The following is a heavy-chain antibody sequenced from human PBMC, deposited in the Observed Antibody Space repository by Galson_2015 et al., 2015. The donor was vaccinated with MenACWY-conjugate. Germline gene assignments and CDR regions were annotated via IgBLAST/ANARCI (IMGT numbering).Heavy chain of an antibody. CDR1: GSSFTSYW. Sequence: QSGAEVKKPAESLKISCQGSGSSFTSYWVACGRQLPGNRLDRIAVTYPGASAPSHSPPFPGQVTFSPDKSISTASLQWSSLKASDTAMYYCARRGGLLGLDPSGFGVVIPYYFDYWGQGTLVTVSS. CDR3: ARRGGLLGLDPSGFGVVIPYYFDY. V-gene: IGHV5-51*01. D-gene: IGHD3-3*01. CDR2: TYPGASAP. J-gene: IGHJ4*02.